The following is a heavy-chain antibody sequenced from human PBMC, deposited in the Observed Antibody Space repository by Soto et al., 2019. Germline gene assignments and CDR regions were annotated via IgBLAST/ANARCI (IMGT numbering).Heavy chain of an antibody. Sequence: PGGSLRLSCAASGFTFSSYWMHWVRQAPGKGLVWVSRINSDGSSTSYADSVKGRFTISRDNSKNTLYLQMNSLRAEDTAVYYCAKRGSGSQFDYWGQGTRVTVSS. CDR2: INSDGSST. V-gene: IGHV3-74*01. CDR3: AKRGSGSQFDY. J-gene: IGHJ4*02. CDR1: GFTFSSYW. D-gene: IGHD1-26*01.